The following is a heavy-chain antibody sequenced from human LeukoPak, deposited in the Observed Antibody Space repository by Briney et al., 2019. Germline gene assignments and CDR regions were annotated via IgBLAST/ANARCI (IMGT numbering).Heavy chain of an antibody. D-gene: IGHD2-2*01. J-gene: IGHJ5*02. CDR3: ARGLPAGRYCSSTSCRNWFDP. CDR2: IFHSGST. Sequence: PSETLSLTCTVSGHSISSGYYWGWIRQSPGKGLEWIGNIFHSGSTYYNPSLKSRATISVDTSKNQFSLKLSSVTAADTAVYYCARGLPAGRYCSSTSCRNWFDPWGQGTLVTVSS. CDR1: GHSISSGYY. V-gene: IGHV4-38-2*02.